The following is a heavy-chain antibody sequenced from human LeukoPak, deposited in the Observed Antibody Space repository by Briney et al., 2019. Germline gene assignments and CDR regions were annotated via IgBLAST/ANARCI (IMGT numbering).Heavy chain of an antibody. J-gene: IGHJ4*02. D-gene: IGHD2-15*01. V-gene: IGHV4-34*01. Sequence: SETLSLTCAVYGGSFSGYYWSWIRQPPGKGLEWIGEINHNGSTNYNPSLKSRVTISVDTSKNQFSLKLSSVTAADTAVYYCARPRTQYCSGGSCYPWYYWGQGTLVTVSS. CDR2: INHNGST. CDR1: GGSFSGYY. CDR3: ARPRTQYCSGGSCYPWYY.